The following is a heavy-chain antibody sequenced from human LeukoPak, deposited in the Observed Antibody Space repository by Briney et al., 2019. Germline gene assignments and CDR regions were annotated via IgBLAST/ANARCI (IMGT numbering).Heavy chain of an antibody. CDR3: AGAGYSSRMLGFDP. CDR1: GFTFSSYS. V-gene: IGHV3-21*01. J-gene: IGHJ5*02. D-gene: IGHD6-13*01. CDR2: ISSSSSYI. Sequence: GGSLRLSCAASGFTFSSYSMNWVRQAPGKGLEWGSSISSSSSYIYYADSVKGRFTISRDNAKNSLYLQMNSLRAEDTAVYYCAGAGYSSRMLGFDPWGPGTLVTVSS.